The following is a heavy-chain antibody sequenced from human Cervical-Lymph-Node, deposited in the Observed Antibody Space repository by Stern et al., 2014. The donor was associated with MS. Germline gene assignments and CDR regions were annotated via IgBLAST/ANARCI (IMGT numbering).Heavy chain of an antibody. CDR3: ARARDGFRPPFDY. V-gene: IGHV3-21*01. Sequence: VQLVQSGGGLVKPGGSLRLSCAASGFTFSHYNMNWVRQAPGKGLEWVSSINSYSNYIYYADSVKGRFTISRDNAKNSLSLQMSSLRAEDTAVYYCARARDGFRPPFDYWGQGTLVTVSS. CDR1: GFTFSHYN. J-gene: IGHJ4*02. CDR2: INSYSNYI. D-gene: IGHD5-24*01.